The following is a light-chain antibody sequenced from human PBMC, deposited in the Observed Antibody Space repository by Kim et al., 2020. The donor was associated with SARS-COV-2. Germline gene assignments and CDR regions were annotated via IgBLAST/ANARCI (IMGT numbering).Light chain of an antibody. Sequence: GQSVTISCTGTSSDVGGYYYVSWYQHHPGKAPKLLIYELSERPSGVPDRFSGSKSGNTASLTVSGLQAEDEADYYCSSYAGSNNLIFGGGTQLTVL. J-gene: IGLJ2*01. V-gene: IGLV2-8*01. CDR1: SSDVGGYYY. CDR2: ELS. CDR3: SSYAGSNNLI.